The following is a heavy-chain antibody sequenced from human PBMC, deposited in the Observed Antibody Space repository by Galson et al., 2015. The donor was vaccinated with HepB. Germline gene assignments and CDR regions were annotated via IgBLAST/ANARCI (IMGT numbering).Heavy chain of an antibody. Sequence: SLRLSCAASGFTFSSYAMHWVRQAPGKGLEWVAVISYDGSNKYYADSVKGRFTISRDNSKNTLYLQMNSLRAEDTAVYYCARDAARPSIAAAGTYYYYYGMDVWGQGTTVTVSS. V-gene: IGHV3-30-3*01. CDR1: GFTFSSYA. D-gene: IGHD6-13*01. J-gene: IGHJ6*02. CDR2: ISYDGSNK. CDR3: ARDAARPSIAAAGTYYYYYGMDV.